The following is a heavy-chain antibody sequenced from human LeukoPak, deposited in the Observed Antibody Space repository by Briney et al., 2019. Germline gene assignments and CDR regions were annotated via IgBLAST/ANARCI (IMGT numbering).Heavy chain of an antibody. V-gene: IGHV3-30*18. CDR2: ISYDGTNK. CDR3: VKENGPYGVYDGFGY. CDR1: GFTFSSYE. D-gene: IGHD5/OR15-5a*01. J-gene: IGHJ4*02. Sequence: PGGSLRLSCAASGFTFSSYEMNWVRQAPGKGLEWVAVISYDGTNKYSADSVKGRFTISRDNSKNTLYVRMNSLRAEDTAVYYCVKENGPYGVYDGFGYWGQGTLVTVSS.